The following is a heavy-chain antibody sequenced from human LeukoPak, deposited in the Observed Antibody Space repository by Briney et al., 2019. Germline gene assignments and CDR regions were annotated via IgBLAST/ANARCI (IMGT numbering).Heavy chain of an antibody. CDR3: AKGGGTTYYYDSGI. D-gene: IGHD3-22*01. V-gene: IGHV3-23*01. CDR2: ISGSGGST. J-gene: IGHJ3*02. Sequence: GGSLRLSCAATGFTFSSYAMSWVRQAPGKEQEWVSAISGSGGSTYYADSVKGRCTISRDNSKNTLYLQMNSLRAEVTAVYYCAKGGGTTYYYDSGIWGQGTMVTVSS. CDR1: GFTFSSYA.